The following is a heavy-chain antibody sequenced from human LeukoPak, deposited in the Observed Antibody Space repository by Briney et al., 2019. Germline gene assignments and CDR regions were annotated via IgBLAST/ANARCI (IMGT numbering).Heavy chain of an antibody. Sequence: SETLSLTCTVSGGSISSSGYYWGWIRQPPGKGLEWIASIYYSGSTYYNPSLTSRVTISVDTSKNQLSLKLSSLTAADTAVYYCARHEYSGSYYGLSWFDPWGQGTLVTVSS. V-gene: IGHV4-39*01. CDR3: ARHEYSGSYYGLSWFDP. CDR1: GGSISSSGYY. J-gene: IGHJ5*02. D-gene: IGHD1-26*01. CDR2: IYYSGST.